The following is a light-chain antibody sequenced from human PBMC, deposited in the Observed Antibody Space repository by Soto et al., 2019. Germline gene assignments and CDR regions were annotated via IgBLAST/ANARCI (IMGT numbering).Light chain of an antibody. CDR1: SSNIGAGYD. Sequence: QSVLTQPPSVSGAPGQRVTISCTGSSSNIGAGYDVHWYQQLPGTAPKLLIYGNSNRPSGVPDRFSGSKSGTSASLAITGLQAEDEADYYCQSYDSSVRGVFGTGTQLTVL. CDR2: GNS. CDR3: QSYDSSVRGV. V-gene: IGLV1-40*01. J-gene: IGLJ6*01.